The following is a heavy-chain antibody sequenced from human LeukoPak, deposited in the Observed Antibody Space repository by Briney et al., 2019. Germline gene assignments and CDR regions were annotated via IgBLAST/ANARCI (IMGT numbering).Heavy chain of an antibody. J-gene: IGHJ5*02. CDR1: GGSISSSSYY. V-gene: IGHV4-39*07. CDR3: ARDSSNSGYDP. D-gene: IGHD5-12*01. CDR2: IYYSGST. Sequence: SETLSLTCTVSGGSISSSSYYWGWIRQPPGKGLEWIGSIYYSGSTYYNPSLKSRVTISVDTSKNQFSLKLSSVTAADTAVYYCARDSSNSGYDPWGQGTLVTVSS.